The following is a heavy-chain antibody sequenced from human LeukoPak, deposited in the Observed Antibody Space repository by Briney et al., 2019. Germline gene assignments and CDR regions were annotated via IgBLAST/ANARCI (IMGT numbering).Heavy chain of an antibody. J-gene: IGHJ4*02. CDR1: GGSIXGXX. D-gene: IGHD2-21*02. CDR2: LYYMRGA. V-gene: IGHV4-59*01. Sequence: SGGSIXGXXXXXXRXXXGXXXXXXXNLYYMRGAWYKSSLKSRVTTSVDTSRNEFSLKLSSVTAADTAVYYCARWTTCGGDCHILDYWGQGILVTVSS. CDR3: ARWTTCGGDCHILDY.